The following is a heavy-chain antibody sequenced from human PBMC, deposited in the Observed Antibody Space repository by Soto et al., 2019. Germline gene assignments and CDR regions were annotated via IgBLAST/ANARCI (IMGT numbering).Heavy chain of an antibody. D-gene: IGHD3-10*01. Sequence: QVQLVQSGAEVKKPGSSVKVSCKASGGTFSSYTISWVRQAPGQGLEWMGRIIPILGIANHAQKFQVRVTITADKSTRTAYVGLSSLRSEDTAVYYWARDGGVYYGSGRYYLDPWCKGTLVTVSS. V-gene: IGHV1-69*08. CDR3: ARDGGVYYGSGRYYLDP. J-gene: IGHJ5*02. CDR2: IIPILGIA. CDR1: GGTFSSYT.